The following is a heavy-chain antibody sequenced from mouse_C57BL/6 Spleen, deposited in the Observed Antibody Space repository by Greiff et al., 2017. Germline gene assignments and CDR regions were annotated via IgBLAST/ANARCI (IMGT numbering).Heavy chain of an antibody. J-gene: IGHJ4*01. CDR1: GFSFTSYA. CDR3: ASADSNYIAMDD. D-gene: IGHD2-5*01. Sequence: VQLQESGPGLVAPSPSLSLPCTVSGFSFTSYAISWVRQPPGKGLEWLGVIWTGGGTNYNSALKSRLSIRKDNSKSQVFLKMHRLQTDDTARYYCASADSNYIAMDDWGQVASVTVSS. V-gene: IGHV2-9-1*01. CDR2: IWTGGGT.